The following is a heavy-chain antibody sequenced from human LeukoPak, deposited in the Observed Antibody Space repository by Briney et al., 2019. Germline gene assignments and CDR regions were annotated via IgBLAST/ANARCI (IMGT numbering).Heavy chain of an antibody. CDR3: ASGPRNYYYSGSYHY. D-gene: IGHD3-10*01. CDR2: IYDSGST. CDR1: GGSIRSSYYY. Sequence: SETLSLTCTVSGGSIRSSYYYWGWIRQPPGKGLEWIGSIYDSGSTYYNPSLKSRVTISVDTSKNQFSLKLNSVTAADTAVYFCASGPRNYYYSGSYHYWGQGTLVTVSS. J-gene: IGHJ4*02. V-gene: IGHV4-39*01.